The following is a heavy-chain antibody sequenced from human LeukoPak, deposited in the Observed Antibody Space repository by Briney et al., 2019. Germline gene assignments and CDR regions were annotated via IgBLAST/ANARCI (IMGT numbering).Heavy chain of an antibody. D-gene: IGHD3-22*01. CDR1: GFTFSSYS. CDR2: ISSSSSYI. CDR3: ARVFGYYDSSGYYGSGAFDI. Sequence: GGSLRLSCAASGFTFSSYSMNWVRQAPGKGLEWVSSISSSSSYIYYADSVKGRFTISRDNAKNSLYLQMNSLRAEDTAVYYCARVFGYYDSSGYYGSGAFDIWGQGTMVTVSS. V-gene: IGHV3-21*01. J-gene: IGHJ3*02.